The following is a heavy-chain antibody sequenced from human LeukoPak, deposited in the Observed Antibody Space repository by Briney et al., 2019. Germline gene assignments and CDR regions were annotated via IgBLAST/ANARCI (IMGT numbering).Heavy chain of an antibody. CDR1: GYTFTGYY. D-gene: IGHD3-10*01. CDR3: ARDLLWFGAVDY. V-gene: IGHV1-2*02. Sequence: ASVKVSCKASGYTFTGYYMHWVRQAPGQGLEWMGWINPNSGGTNYAQKFQGRVTMTRDTSISTAYMELSRLRSDDTAVYYCARDLLWFGAVDYWGQGTPVTVSS. J-gene: IGHJ4*02. CDR2: INPNSGGT.